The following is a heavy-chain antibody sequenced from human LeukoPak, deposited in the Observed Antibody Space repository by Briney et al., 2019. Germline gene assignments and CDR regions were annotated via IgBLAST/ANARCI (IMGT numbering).Heavy chain of an antibody. CDR3: ARVQQWLPLYYYYYYGMDV. J-gene: IGHJ6*02. V-gene: IGHV4-59*01. CDR1: GGSISSYY. D-gene: IGHD6-19*01. CDR2: NYYSGST. Sequence: PSETLSLTCTVSGGSISSYYWSWIRQPPGKGLEWIGYNYYSGSTNYNPSLKSRVTISVDTSKNQFSLKLSSVTAADTAVYYCARVQQWLPLYYYYYYGMDVWGQGTTVTVSS.